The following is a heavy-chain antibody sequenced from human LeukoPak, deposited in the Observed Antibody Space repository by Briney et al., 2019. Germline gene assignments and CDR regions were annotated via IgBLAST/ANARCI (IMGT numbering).Heavy chain of an antibody. CDR3: TTGIVVVPAATTFIDY. Sequence: GGSLRLPCAASGFTFSNAWMSWVRQAPGKGLEWVGRIKSKTDGGTTDYAAPVKGRFTISRDDSKNTLYLQMNSLKTEDTAVYYCTTGIVVVPAATTFIDYWGQGTLVTVSS. V-gene: IGHV3-15*01. CDR1: GFTFSNAW. J-gene: IGHJ4*02. CDR2: IKSKTDGGTT. D-gene: IGHD2-2*01.